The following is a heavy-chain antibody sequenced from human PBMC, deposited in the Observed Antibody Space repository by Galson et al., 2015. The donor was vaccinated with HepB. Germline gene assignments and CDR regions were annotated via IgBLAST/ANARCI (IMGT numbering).Heavy chain of an antibody. CDR1: GGSIRSYY. V-gene: IGHV4-59*01. CDR3: ARDGDPGMGDY. D-gene: IGHD1-14*01. Sequence: ETLSLTCTVSGGSIRSYYWSWIRQPPGKGLEWIGYIYYSGSTNYNPSLKSRVTISVDTSKNQFSLKLSSVTAADTAVYYCARDGDPGMGDYWGQGTLVTVSS. J-gene: IGHJ4*02. CDR2: IYYSGST.